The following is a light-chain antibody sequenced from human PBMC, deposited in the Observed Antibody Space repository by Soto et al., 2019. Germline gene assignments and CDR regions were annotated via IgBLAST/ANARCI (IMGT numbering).Light chain of an antibody. Sequence: DIVMTQSPLSLPVTPGEPASISCRSSQSLLHSSGNNYLDWYVQKPGQSPQLLIYWGSNRASGVPDRFSGSGSGTDFTLKINGVEAEDFGVYYCMQGRQAPVTFGQGTRLEIK. V-gene: IGKV2-28*01. CDR1: QSLLHSSGNNY. CDR2: WGS. CDR3: MQGRQAPVT. J-gene: IGKJ5*01.